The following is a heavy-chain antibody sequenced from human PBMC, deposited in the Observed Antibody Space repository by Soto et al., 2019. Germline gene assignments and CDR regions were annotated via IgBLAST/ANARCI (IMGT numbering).Heavy chain of an antibody. CDR2: INSDGSST. V-gene: IGHV3-74*01. CDR1: GFTFSSYW. D-gene: IGHD6-19*01. CDR3: AREGSISGWYDYYYYGMDV. J-gene: IGHJ6*02. Sequence: GGSLRLSCAASGFTFSSYWMHWVRQAPGKGLVWVSRINSDGSSTSYADSVKGRFTISRDNAKNTLYLQMNSLRAEDTAVYYCAREGSISGWYDYYYYGMDVWGQGTTVTVSS.